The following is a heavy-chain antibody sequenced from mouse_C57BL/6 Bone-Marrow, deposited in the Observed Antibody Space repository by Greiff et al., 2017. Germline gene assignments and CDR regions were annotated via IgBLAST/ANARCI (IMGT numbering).Heavy chain of an antibody. J-gene: IGHJ1*03. D-gene: IGHD1-1*01. CDR3: ARDYGSSYWYFDV. Sequence: QVQLQQSGPELVKPGASVKLSCKASGYTFTSYDINWVKQRPGQGLEWIGWIYPRDGSTKYNEKFKGKATLTVDTSSSTAYMELNSLTSEDSAVSFCARDYGSSYWYFDVWGTGTTVTVSS. CDR1: GYTFTSYD. V-gene: IGHV1-85*01. CDR2: IYPRDGST.